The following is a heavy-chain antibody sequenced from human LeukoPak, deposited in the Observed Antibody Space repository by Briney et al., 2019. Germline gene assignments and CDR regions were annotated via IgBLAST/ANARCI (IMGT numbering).Heavy chain of an antibody. CDR1: GFTVSSNY. D-gene: IGHD4-23*01. CDR2: IYSGGST. CDR3: ARVPRGHGGNSGAIDY. V-gene: IGHV3-66*01. J-gene: IGHJ4*02. Sequence: GGSLRLSCAASGFTVSSNYMNWVRQAPGKGLEWVSVIYSGGSTYYADSVKGRYTISRDNSKNTLYLQMSSLRAEDTAVYYCARVPRGHGGNSGAIDYWGQGTLVTVSS.